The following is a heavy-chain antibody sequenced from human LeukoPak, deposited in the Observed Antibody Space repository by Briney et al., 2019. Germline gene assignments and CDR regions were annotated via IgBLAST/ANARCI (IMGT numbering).Heavy chain of an antibody. CDR2: FDPADEKT. CDR3: ATYDSSGLLDF. Sequence: ASVKVSCKVSGYKLTELSIHWVREAPGKGLEWVGGFDPADEKTIYAQKFQGRVTMTEDTSTDTAYMELSSLRSEDTALYYCATYDSSGLLDFWGQETLVTVSS. V-gene: IGHV1-24*01. D-gene: IGHD3-22*01. CDR1: GYKLTELS. J-gene: IGHJ4*02.